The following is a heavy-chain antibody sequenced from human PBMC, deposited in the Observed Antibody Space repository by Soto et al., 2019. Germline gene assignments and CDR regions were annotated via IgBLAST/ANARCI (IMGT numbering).Heavy chain of an antibody. CDR2: IIPIFSKT. Sequence: QVQLVQSGAEVMEPGTSVKVSCTASGVTFSTSSFVWVRQGPGQGLEWMGGIIPIFSKTNVAQKFKGRVTFTADGSTRTALIELSSQRSEDTAIYHWARAVVRSSGGDSWGQGTLVTVSS. CDR1: GVTFSTSS. CDR3: ARAVVRSSGGDS. V-gene: IGHV1-69*01. J-gene: IGHJ4*02. D-gene: IGHD2-15*01.